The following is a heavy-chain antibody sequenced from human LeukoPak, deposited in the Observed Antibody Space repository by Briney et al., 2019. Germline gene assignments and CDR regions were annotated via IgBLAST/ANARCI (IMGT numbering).Heavy chain of an antibody. CDR3: ATDRAEQQGVQLYYYFGMDV. CDR2: IIPIRNTV. CDR1: GGTLTSHG. J-gene: IGHJ6*02. Sequence: SVKVSCKASGGTLTSHGISWVRQAPGQGLEWMGRIIPIRNTVNYAQKFQGRLTITAETSTSTAYMDLSSLRSEDTAVYYCATDRAEQQGVQLYYYFGMDVWGQGTAATVSS. D-gene: IGHD5-24*01. V-gene: IGHV1-69*04.